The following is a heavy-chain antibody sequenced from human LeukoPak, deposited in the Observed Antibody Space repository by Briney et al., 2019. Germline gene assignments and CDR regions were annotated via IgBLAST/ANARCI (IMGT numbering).Heavy chain of an antibody. J-gene: IGHJ4*02. V-gene: IGHV4-39*07. Sequence: SETLSLTCTVSGGSISSGGYSWSWIRQPPGKGLEWIGEINHSGSTNYNPSLKSRVTISVDTSKNQFSLKLNSVTPEDTAVYYCARAFNWNYYYFDYWGQGTLVTVSS. CDR2: INHSGST. CDR1: GGSISSGGYS. D-gene: IGHD1-7*01. CDR3: ARAFNWNYYYFDY.